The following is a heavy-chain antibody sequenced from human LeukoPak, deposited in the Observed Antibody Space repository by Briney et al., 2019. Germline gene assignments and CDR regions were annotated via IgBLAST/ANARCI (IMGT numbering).Heavy chain of an antibody. CDR1: GYTLTRYY. J-gene: IGHJ4*02. V-gene: IGHV1-2*02. Sequence: GASVKVSCKASGYTLTRYYMHWVRQAPGQGLEWMGWINPNSGGTNYAQKFQGRVTMTRDTSISTAYMELSRLRSDDTAVYYCARGRVAGIAAVIRDYWGQGTLVTVSS. D-gene: IGHD6-13*01. CDR3: ARGRVAGIAAVIRDY. CDR2: INPNSGGT.